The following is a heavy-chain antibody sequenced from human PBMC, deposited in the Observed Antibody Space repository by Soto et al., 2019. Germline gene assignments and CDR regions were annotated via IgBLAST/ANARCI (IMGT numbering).Heavy chain of an antibody. CDR1: GFTFSSYT. D-gene: IGHD1-26*01. V-gene: IGHV3-33*01. J-gene: IGHJ4*02. CDR3: AREDGIVGTTSAFDY. CDR2: IWYDGSNYM. Sequence: PGGSLRLSCAASGFTFSSYTMHWVRQAPGKGLEWVTVIWYDGSNYMYYADSVKGRFTISRDNAKKSLYLQMNSLRAEDTAVYYCAREDGIVGTTSAFDYWGQGTLVTVSS.